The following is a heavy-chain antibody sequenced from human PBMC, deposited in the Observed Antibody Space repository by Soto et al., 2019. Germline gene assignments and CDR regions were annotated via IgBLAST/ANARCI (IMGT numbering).Heavy chain of an antibody. CDR2: IYYSGRT. CDR3: ASHISLGTNIASIWSIDP. V-gene: IGHV4-59*08. D-gene: IGHD1-7*01. Sequence: QVQLQESGPGLVKPSETLSLTCTVSGGSINSYYWSWIRQPPGKGLEWIGYIYYSGRTNYNPSLKIRITKSADTSKNQFSLKLSSVTAADTAVYYWASHISLGTNIASIWSIDPWGQGTMVTVSS. J-gene: IGHJ5*02. CDR1: GGSINSYY.